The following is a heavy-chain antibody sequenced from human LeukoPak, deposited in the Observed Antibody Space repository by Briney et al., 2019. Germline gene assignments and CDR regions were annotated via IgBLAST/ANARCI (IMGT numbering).Heavy chain of an antibody. CDR1: GFTFSAYA. CDR3: AKDMGISIFGVLTFHFAF. J-gene: IGHJ4*02. V-gene: IGHV3-33*06. Sequence: GGSLRLSCAASGFTFSAYAMHWVRQAPGKGLEWVAVIWDDGSNKQYADSVKGRFTISRDNSKTTLYLQMNNLRADDTAVYYCAKDMGISIFGVLTFHFAFWGQGTLVTVSS. CDR2: IWDDGSNK. D-gene: IGHD3-3*01.